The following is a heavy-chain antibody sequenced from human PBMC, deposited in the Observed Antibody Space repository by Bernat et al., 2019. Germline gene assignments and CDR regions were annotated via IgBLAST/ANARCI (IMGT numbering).Heavy chain of an antibody. V-gene: IGHV3-21*01. CDR3: ASLRETSLFDI. D-gene: IGHD3-16*01. Sequence: EVQLVESGGGLVKPGGSLRLSCAASGFTFSSYSMNWVRQAPGKGLEWVSSISSSSSYIYYADSVKGRFTISRDNAKNSLYLQMNSLRAEDTAVYYCASLRETSLFDIWGQGKMVTVSS. J-gene: IGHJ3*02. CDR1: GFTFSSYS. CDR2: ISSSSSYI.